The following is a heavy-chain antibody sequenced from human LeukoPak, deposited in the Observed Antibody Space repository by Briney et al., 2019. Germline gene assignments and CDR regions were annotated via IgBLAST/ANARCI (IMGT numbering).Heavy chain of an antibody. CDR3: ARDWGYDFWSGQANHFDY. CDR1: GFTFSSYA. D-gene: IGHD3-3*01. CDR2: ISYDGSNK. Sequence: GGSLRLSCAASGFTFSSYAMHWVRQAPGKGLEWVAVISYDGSNKYYADSVKGRFTISRDNSKNTLYLQMNSLRAEDTAVYYCARDWGYDFWSGQANHFDYWGQGTLVTVSS. V-gene: IGHV3-30-3*01. J-gene: IGHJ4*02.